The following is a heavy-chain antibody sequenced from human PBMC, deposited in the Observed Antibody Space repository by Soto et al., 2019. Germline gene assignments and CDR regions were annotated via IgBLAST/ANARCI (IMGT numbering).Heavy chain of an antibody. CDR1: GFTFSSYW. J-gene: IGHJ4*02. D-gene: IGHD1-7*01. CDR3: ARGSRNYYCCDS. Sequence: EVQLVASGGGLVQPGGSLILSCAASGFTFSSYWMHWVRQAPGKGLVWVSRIYPDGSRADYADSVKGRFTISRDNAKNKVYLQVNSLGAEDTAVYYCARGSRNYYCCDSLGQGSLVTVSS. CDR2: IYPDGSRA. V-gene: IGHV3-74*01.